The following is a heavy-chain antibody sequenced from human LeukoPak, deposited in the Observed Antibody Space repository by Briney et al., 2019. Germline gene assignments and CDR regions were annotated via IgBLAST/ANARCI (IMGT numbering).Heavy chain of an antibody. D-gene: IGHD2-15*01. CDR3: AREGDGLLSKDFDY. Sequence: ASVKVSCKASGYTFGGYYIHWVRQAPGQGLEWMGYSSPNSGGANSAQKFRGRVTMTRDTSISTAYMELTRLGSDDTAVYYCAREGDGLLSKDFDYWGQGTLVTVSS. CDR1: GYTFGGYY. J-gene: IGHJ4*02. V-gene: IGHV1-2*02. CDR2: SSPNSGGA.